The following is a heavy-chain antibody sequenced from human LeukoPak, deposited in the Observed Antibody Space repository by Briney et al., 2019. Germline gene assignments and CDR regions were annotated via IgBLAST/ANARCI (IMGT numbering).Heavy chain of an antibody. J-gene: IGHJ5*02. CDR1: GGSISSGGYS. Sequence: SQTLSLTCAASGGSISSGGYSWSWIRQPPGKGLEWIGYIYHSGSTYYNPSLKSRVTISVDRSKNQFSLKLSSVTAADTAVYYCARDVAFGSGSYFWFDPWGQGTLVTVSS. CDR2: IYHSGST. CDR3: ARDVAFGSGSYFWFDP. V-gene: IGHV4-30-2*01. D-gene: IGHD3-10*01.